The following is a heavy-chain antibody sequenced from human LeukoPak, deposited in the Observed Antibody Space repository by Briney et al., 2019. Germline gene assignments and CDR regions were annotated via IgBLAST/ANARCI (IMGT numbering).Heavy chain of an antibody. CDR2: INHSGST. D-gene: IGHD5-24*01. V-gene: IGHV4-34*01. CDR1: GGSFSGYY. CDR3: ARVGGYNIRTFYY. Sequence: SETLSLTCAVYGGSFSGYYWSWIRQPPGKGLEWIGEINHSGSTNYNPSLKSRVTISVDTSKNQFSLKLSSVTAADTAVYYCARVGGYNIRTFYYWGQGTLVTVSS. J-gene: IGHJ4*02.